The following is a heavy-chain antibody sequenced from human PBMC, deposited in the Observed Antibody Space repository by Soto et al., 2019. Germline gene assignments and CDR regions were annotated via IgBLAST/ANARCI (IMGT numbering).Heavy chain of an antibody. D-gene: IGHD2-21*02. CDR3: ARDGECGGDCYFFDY. CDR1: GFTFSSYG. CDR2: IWYDGSNK. Sequence: QVQLVESGGGVVQPGRSLRLSCAASGFTFSSYGMHWVRQAPGKGLEWVAVIWYDGSNKYYADSVKGRFTISRDNSKNTLYLQMNSLRAEDTAVYYCARDGECGGDCYFFDYWGQGTLVTVSS. J-gene: IGHJ4*02. V-gene: IGHV3-33*01.